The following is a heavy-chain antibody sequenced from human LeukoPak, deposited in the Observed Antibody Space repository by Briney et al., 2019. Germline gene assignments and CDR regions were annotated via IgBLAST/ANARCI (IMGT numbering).Heavy chain of an antibody. V-gene: IGHV1-69*13. CDR1: GGTFSSYA. J-gene: IGHJ4*02. CDR2: IIPIFGTA. D-gene: IGHD3-22*01. CDR3: ARSIHHYYDSSGYLAGD. Sequence: VKVSCKASGGTFSSYAISWVRQAPGQGLEWKGGIIPIFGTANYAQKFQGRVTITADESTSTAYMELSSLRSEDTAVYYCARSIHHYYDSSGYLAGDWGQGTLVTVSS.